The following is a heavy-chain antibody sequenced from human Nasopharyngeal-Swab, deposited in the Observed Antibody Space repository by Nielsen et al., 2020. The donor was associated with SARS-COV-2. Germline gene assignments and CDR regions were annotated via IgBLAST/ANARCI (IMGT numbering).Heavy chain of an antibody. CDR3: ASPVHYDILTGSEYGMDV. Sequence: LFRQAPGQGLEWMGGIIPIFGTANYAQKFQGRVTITADESTSTAYMELSSLRSEDTAVYYCASPVHYDILTGSEYGMDVWGQGTTVTVSS. CDR2: IIPIFGTA. J-gene: IGHJ6*02. D-gene: IGHD3-9*01. V-gene: IGHV1-69*01.